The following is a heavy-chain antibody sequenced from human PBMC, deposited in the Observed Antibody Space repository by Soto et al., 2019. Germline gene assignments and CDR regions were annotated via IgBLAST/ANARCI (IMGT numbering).Heavy chain of an antibody. CDR2: IIPIFGTA. D-gene: IGHD3-16*01. CDR3: ARDLWAVNYYYYGMDV. V-gene: IGHV1-69*01. Sequence: QVQLVQSGAEVKKPGSSVKVSCTASGGTFSSYAISWVRQAPGQGLEWMGGIIPIFGTANYAQKFQGRVTITADESTSTAYMELSSLRSEDTAVYYCARDLWAVNYYYYGMDVWGQGTTVTVSS. J-gene: IGHJ6*02. CDR1: GGTFSSYA.